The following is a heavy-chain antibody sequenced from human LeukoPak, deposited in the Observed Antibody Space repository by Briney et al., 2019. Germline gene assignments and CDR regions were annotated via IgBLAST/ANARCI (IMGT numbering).Heavy chain of an antibody. CDR1: GFTFSSYS. V-gene: IGHV3-21*01. D-gene: IGHD2-2*01. CDR2: ISSSSSYI. J-gene: IGHJ5*02. CDR3: ARDARDIVVVPAAMEFLDWFDP. Sequence: PGGSLRLSCAASGFTFSSYSMNWVRQAPGKGLEWVSSISSSSSYIYYADSVKGRFTISRDNAKNSLYLRMNSLRAEDTAVYYCARDARDIVVVPAAMEFLDWFDPWGQGTLVTVSS.